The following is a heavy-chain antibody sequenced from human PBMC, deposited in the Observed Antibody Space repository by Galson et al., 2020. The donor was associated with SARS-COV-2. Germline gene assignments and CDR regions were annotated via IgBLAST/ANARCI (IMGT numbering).Heavy chain of an antibody. CDR3: AKTTVVTPSKYYYYYGMDV. Sequence: TGGSLRLSCAASGFTFSSYGMHWVRQAPGKGLEWVAVISYDGSNKYYADSVKGRFTISRDNSKNTLYLQMNSLRAEDTAVYYCAKTTVVTPSKYYYYYGMDVWGQGTTVTVSS. J-gene: IGHJ6*02. CDR1: GFTFSSYG. D-gene: IGHD2-21*02. V-gene: IGHV3-30*18. CDR2: ISYDGSNK.